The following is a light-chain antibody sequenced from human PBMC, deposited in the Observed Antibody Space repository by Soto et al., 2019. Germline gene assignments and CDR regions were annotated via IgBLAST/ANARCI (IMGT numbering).Light chain of an antibody. Sequence: DIVLAQSPGSLSLSPGERATLSCRASQSVSANSLAWYQQIPGQPPRLLVYDASTRVAGIPDRFTGGGSGTDFTLIISRVEPEDFAVYHCQHYGSSPTFGQGTKLEI. CDR1: QSVSANS. CDR3: QHYGSSPT. CDR2: DAS. J-gene: IGKJ2*01. V-gene: IGKV3-20*01.